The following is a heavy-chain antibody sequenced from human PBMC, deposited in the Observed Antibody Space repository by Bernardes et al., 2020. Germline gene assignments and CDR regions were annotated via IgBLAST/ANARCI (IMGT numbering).Heavy chain of an antibody. CDR1: GFTFSNYA. CDR3: ARSYCSGANCYSRGYNWFDP. CDR2: ISYDGTNE. Sequence: GGSLRLSCAASGFTFSNYAMHWVRQAPGKGLEWVALISYDGTNEYYADSVKGRFTISRDNSWNTLYLQMNSLRAEDTAVYYCARSYCSGANCYSRGYNWFDPWGQGTLVTVSS. J-gene: IGHJ5*02. D-gene: IGHD2-15*01. V-gene: IGHV3-30*04.